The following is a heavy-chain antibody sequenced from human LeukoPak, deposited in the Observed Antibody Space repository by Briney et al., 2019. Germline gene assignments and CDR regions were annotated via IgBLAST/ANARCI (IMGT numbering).Heavy chain of an antibody. V-gene: IGHV4-39*07. CDR2: IYSSGST. CDR3: ARSDGYGLVGI. J-gene: IGHJ3*02. CDR1: GYSISSGSNY. Sequence: SETLSLTCTVSGYSISSGSNYWGWIRQPPGKTLEWIGSIYSSGSTYYTPSLKSRVIILFDTAKNHFSLNLSSVTAADTAVYYCARSDGYGLVGIWGQGTMVTVSS. D-gene: IGHD3-10*01.